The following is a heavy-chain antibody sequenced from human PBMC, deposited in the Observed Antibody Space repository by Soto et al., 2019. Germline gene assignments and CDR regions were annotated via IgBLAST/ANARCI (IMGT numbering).Heavy chain of an antibody. V-gene: IGHV4-59*01. D-gene: IGHD3-10*01. CDR1: GGSISSYY. CDR3: ARELLRGTREYYFGMDV. Sequence: KTSETLSLTCTVSGGSISSYYWTWIRQPPGKGLEWIASFYYTGSADYNPSLKSRITGSVASSRTQFSLRLRSVTTADSAVYYCARELLRGTREYYFGMDVWGQGATVTVSS. CDR2: FYYTGSA. J-gene: IGHJ6*02.